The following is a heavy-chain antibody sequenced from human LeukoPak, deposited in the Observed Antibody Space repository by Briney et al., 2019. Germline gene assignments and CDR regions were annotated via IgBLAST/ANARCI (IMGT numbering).Heavy chain of an antibody. V-gene: IGHV1-2*02. D-gene: IGHD4-17*01. CDR2: INPNSGGT. Sequence: ASVKVSCKASGYTFTGYYMHWMRQAPGQGLEWMGWINPNSGGTNYAQKFQGRVTMTRDTSISTAYMELSRLRSDDTAVYYCARETTVTTYNWFDPWGQGTLVTVSS. CDR1: GYTFTGYY. CDR3: ARETTVTTYNWFDP. J-gene: IGHJ5*02.